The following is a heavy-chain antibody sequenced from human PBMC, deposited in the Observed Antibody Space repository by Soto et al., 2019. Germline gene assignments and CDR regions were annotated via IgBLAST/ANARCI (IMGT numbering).Heavy chain of an antibody. V-gene: IGHV4-31*03. J-gene: IGHJ4*02. Sequence: QVQLQESGPGLVKPSQTLSLTCTVSGGSISSGGYYWSWIRQHPGKGLEWIGYIYYSGSTYYNPSLKGRVNISGDTAKNQFSLELGSVTAADTGGYFCARLGGGSSWTADYWGQGTLVTVSS. CDR1: GGSISSGGYY. CDR2: IYYSGST. D-gene: IGHD6-13*01. CDR3: ARLGGGSSWTADY.